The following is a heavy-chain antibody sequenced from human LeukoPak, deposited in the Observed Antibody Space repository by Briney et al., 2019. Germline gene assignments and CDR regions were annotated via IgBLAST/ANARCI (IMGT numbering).Heavy chain of an antibody. J-gene: IGHJ4*02. CDR1: GFTFSSYA. V-gene: IGHV3-23*01. CDR2: ISGSGGST. D-gene: IGHD6-13*01. CDR3: TYSSSWYWFDY. Sequence: GGSLRLSCAASGFTFSSYAMSWVRQAPGKGLEWVSAISGSGGSTYYADSVKGRFTISRDNSKNKLYLQMNSLRAEDTDVYYCTYSSSWYWFDYWGQGTLVTVSS.